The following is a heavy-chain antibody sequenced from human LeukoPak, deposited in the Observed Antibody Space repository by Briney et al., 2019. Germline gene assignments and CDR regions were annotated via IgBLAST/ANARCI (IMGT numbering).Heavy chain of an antibody. J-gene: IGHJ1*01. CDR1: GLTVSDKY. CDR2: IYGGADT. V-gene: IGHV3-53*01. Sequence: GGSLRLSCAVSGLTVSDKYMGWVRQAPGKGLECVSLIYGGADTYYADSVKGRFTISRDNSKNTLYLQMNSLRAEDTAVYYCAVLTTGWRFQHWGQGTLVTVSS. CDR3: AVLTTGWRFQH. D-gene: IGHD6-19*01.